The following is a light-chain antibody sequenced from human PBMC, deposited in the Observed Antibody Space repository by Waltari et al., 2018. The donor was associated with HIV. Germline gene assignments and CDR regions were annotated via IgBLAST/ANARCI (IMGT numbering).Light chain of an antibody. Sequence: QSALTQPPSASGSPGQSVTISCPGTSSDIGDSDYVSWYQQHPGKAPKLIISDVNKRASGVPDRFSGSMAGVTVSRTVCGLQAEDEADYYCSSGAPTEDFCVLFGGVTRMTVL. V-gene: IGLV2-8*01. J-gene: IGLJ2*01. CDR3: SSGAPTEDFCVL. CDR2: DVN. CDR1: SSDIGDSDY.